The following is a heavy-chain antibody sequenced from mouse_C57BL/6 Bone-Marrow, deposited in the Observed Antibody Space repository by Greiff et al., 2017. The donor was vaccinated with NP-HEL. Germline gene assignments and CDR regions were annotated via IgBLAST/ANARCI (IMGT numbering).Heavy chain of an antibody. Sequence: QVQLKQSGPELVKPGASVKISCKASGYAFSSSWMNWVKQRPGKGLEWIGRIYPGDGDTNYNGKFKGKATLTADKSSSTAYMQLSSLTSEDSAVYFCARSITAEHFDYWGQGTTLTVSS. J-gene: IGHJ2*01. D-gene: IGHD1-1*01. V-gene: IGHV1-82*01. CDR2: IYPGDGDT. CDR1: GYAFSSSW. CDR3: ARSITAEHFDY.